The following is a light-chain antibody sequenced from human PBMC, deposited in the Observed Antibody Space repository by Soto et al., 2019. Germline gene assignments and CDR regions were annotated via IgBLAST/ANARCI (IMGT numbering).Light chain of an antibody. J-gene: IGKJ2*01. CDR1: QSILYSSTKKNY. CDR3: HQYYSAPYT. Sequence: DIVMTQSPDSLAVSLGERATINCKSSQSILYSSTKKNYLGWYQQSPGQPPKLLISWASTRESGVPDRFSGSGSATDFTLTIASLQAEDVAVYYCHQYYSAPYTLGRGTKVDLK. CDR2: WAS. V-gene: IGKV4-1*01.